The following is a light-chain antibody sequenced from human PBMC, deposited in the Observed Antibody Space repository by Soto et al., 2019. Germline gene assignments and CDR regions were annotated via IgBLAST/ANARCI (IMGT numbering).Light chain of an antibody. CDR3: QQYNSSWT. CDR2: DAS. CDR1: QSISSW. J-gene: IGKJ1*01. Sequence: DIPMTQSPSTLSASVVDRVTITCRASQSISSWLAWYQQKPGKAPKLLIYDASSLESGVPSRFSGSGSGTEFTLTISSLQPDDFATYYCQQYNSSWTFGQGTKVEIK. V-gene: IGKV1-5*01.